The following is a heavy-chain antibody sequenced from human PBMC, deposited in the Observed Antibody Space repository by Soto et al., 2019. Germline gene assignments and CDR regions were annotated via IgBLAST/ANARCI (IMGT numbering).Heavy chain of an antibody. CDR2: KSYDASNE. D-gene: IGHD3-3*01. V-gene: IGHV3-30*18. Sequence: QVHLVESGGGVVQPGRSLTLSCAASGFTFSSFGMHWVRQAPGKGLEWVAVKSYDASNEYYADSVKGRFTISRDNSKNTRSLHMNDLRPEARAVYYCAKSMHGLRPLDWLLIAYWRQGALVTVSS. CDR3: AKSMHGLRPLDWLLIAY. J-gene: IGHJ4*02. CDR1: GFTFSSFG.